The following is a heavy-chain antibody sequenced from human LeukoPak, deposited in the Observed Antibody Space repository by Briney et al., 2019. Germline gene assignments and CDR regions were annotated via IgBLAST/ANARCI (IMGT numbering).Heavy chain of an antibody. D-gene: IGHD4-23*01. V-gene: IGHV4-59*01. Sequence: SETLSLTCTVSGGSISSYYWSWIRQPPGKGLEWIGYIYYSGSTNYNPSLKSRVTISVDTSKNQFSLKLNSVTAADTAVYYCARTRAYGGRPDYWGQGTLVTVSS. J-gene: IGHJ4*02. CDR2: IYYSGST. CDR3: ARTRAYGGRPDY. CDR1: GGSISSYY.